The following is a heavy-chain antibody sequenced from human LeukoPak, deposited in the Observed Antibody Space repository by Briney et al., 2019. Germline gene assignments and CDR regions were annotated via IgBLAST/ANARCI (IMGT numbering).Heavy chain of an antibody. CDR1: GGSISSSTYY. Sequence: TSETLPLTCTVSGGSISSSTYYWAWIRQPPGKGLEWIGYIYYSGSSYYNPSLKSRVTISVDSSQNHFSLKLSSVTAADTATYYCATPGRIAVAGQFDYWGQGTLVAVSS. J-gene: IGHJ4*02. CDR3: ATPGRIAVAGQFDY. D-gene: IGHD6-19*01. V-gene: IGHV4-39*02. CDR2: IYYSGSS.